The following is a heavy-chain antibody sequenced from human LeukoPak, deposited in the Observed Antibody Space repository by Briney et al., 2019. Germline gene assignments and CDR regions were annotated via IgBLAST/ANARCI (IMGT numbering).Heavy chain of an antibody. D-gene: IGHD3-3*01. J-gene: IGHJ6*02. Sequence: ASVTVSCKASGYTFTSYDINWVRQATGQGLEWMGWMNPNSGNTGYAQKFQGRVTMTRNTSISTAYMELSSLRSEDTAVYYCARGPTYYDFWSGYLSSYYYYYGMDVWGQGTTVTVSS. CDR1: GYTFTSYD. CDR2: MNPNSGNT. CDR3: ARGPTYYDFWSGYLSSYYYYYGMDV. V-gene: IGHV1-8*01.